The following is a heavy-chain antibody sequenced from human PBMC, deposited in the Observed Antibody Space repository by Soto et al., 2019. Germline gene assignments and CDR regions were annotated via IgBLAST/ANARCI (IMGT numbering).Heavy chain of an antibody. V-gene: IGHV1-46*03. CDR3: ARGLMVRGVFAEYFQH. CDR1: GYTFTSYY. CDR2: INPSGGST. D-gene: IGHD3-10*01. Sequence: QVQLVQSGAEVKKPGASVKVSCKASGYTFTSYYMHWVRQAPGQGLEWMGIINPSGGSTSYAQKFQGRVTMTRDTSTSTVYMELSSLRSEDTAVYYCARGLMVRGVFAEYFQHWGQGTLVTVSS. J-gene: IGHJ1*01.